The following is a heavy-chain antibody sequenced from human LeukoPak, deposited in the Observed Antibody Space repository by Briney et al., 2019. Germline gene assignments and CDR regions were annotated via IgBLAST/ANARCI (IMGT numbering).Heavy chain of an antibody. CDR2: ISGSGEST. D-gene: IGHD3-9*01. V-gene: IGHV3-23*01. Sequence: PGGSLRLSCAASGFTFSNIAMTWVRQAPGERLEWVSTISGSGESTYYADSLKGRFTISRDNSKNTVYLHMNSLRAEDTAVYYCAKANGPILTGKLDCWGQGTLVTVSS. J-gene: IGHJ4*02. CDR3: AKANGPILTGKLDC. CDR1: GFTFSNIA.